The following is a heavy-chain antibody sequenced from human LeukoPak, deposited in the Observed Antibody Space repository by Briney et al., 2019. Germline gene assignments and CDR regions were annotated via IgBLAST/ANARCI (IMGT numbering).Heavy chain of an antibody. CDR1: GYTLTNSY. CDR2: FDPKDGET. D-gene: IGHD3-16*02. CDR3: ASITFGGVLVRALFDY. J-gene: IGHJ4*02. V-gene: IGHV1-24*01. Sequence: ASVKVSCKVSGYTLTNSYMHWVRQAPGKGLDWMGGFDPKDGETIYAQKFQGRVTMTEDTSTDTAYMELISLRSEDTAVCYCASITFGGVLVRALFDYWGQGTLVTVSS.